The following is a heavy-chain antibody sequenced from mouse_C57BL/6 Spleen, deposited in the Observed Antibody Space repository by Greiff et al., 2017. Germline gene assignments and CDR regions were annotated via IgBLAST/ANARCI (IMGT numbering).Heavy chain of an antibody. J-gene: IGHJ2*01. Sequence: EVKLVESGGGLVKPGGSLKLSCAASGFTFSSYAMSWVRQTPEKRLEWVATISDGGSYTYYPDNVKGRFTISRDNAKNNLYLQMSHLKSEDTAMYYCARDGAISYYFDYWGQGTTLTVSS. CDR2: ISDGGSYT. CDR1: GFTFSSYA. CDR3: ARDGAISYYFDY. V-gene: IGHV5-4*01.